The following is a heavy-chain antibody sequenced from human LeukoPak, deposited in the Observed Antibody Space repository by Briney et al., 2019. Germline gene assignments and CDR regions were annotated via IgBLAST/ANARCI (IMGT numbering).Heavy chain of an antibody. CDR2: VRSQAYGGTT. D-gene: IGHD5-18*01. CDR1: GFTFGDYA. V-gene: IGHV3-49*04. Sequence: TGGSLRLSCSTSGFTFGDYAMSWVRQAPGMGLEWVGFVRSQAYGGTTEYAASVNGRFSISRDDSKSIAYLQMNSLKTEDTGVYYCTRGGYTYAIWGQGTLVTVSS. J-gene: IGHJ4*02. CDR3: TRGGYTYAI.